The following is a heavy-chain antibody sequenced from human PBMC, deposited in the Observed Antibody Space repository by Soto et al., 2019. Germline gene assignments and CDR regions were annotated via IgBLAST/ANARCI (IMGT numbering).Heavy chain of an antibody. CDR2: INAGNGNT. D-gene: IGHD6-19*01. V-gene: IGHV1-3*05. CDR3: ARSPGIAVADY. Sequence: QVQLVQSGAEEKKPGASVKVSCKASGYTFTSYAMHWVRQAPGQRLEWMGWINAGNGNTKYSQKFQGRVTITMDTSASTAYMELSSLRSEDTAVYYSARSPGIAVADYWGQGTLVTVSS. J-gene: IGHJ4*02. CDR1: GYTFTSYA.